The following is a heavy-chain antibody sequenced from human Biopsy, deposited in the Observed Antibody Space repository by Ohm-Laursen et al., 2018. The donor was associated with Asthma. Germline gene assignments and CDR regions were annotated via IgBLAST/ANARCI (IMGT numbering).Heavy chain of an antibody. CDR3: AKRRGYSDLTDFDH. V-gene: IGHV3-30*18. Sequence: SLRLSCAASGFTFSIYDIHWVRQAPGKGLEWVAVISYDGGNKFYGDSVKGRFTISRDNAKSTLYLQMNRLRTDETAVYFCAKRRGYSDLTDFDHWGQGTLVTVSS. D-gene: IGHD3-3*01. CDR1: GFTFSIYD. J-gene: IGHJ4*02. CDR2: ISYDGGNK.